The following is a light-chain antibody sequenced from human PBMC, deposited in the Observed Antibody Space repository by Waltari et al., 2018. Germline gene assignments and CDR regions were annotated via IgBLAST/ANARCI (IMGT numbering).Light chain of an antibody. CDR3: QQYYSTPQT. CDR2: WAS. Sequence: DIVMTQSPDSLAVSLGERATINCKSRVSVLYSSNNKNNLAWYQQKPGQPPKLLIYWASTRESGVPDRFSGSGSGTNFTLTITSLQAEDVAVYYCQQYYSTPQTFGQGTKVEIK. J-gene: IGKJ1*01. V-gene: IGKV4-1*01. CDR1: VSVLYSSNNKNN.